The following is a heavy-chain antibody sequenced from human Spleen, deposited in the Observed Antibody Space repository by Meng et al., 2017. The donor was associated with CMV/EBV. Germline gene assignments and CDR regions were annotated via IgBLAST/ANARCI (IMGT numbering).Heavy chain of an antibody. V-gene: IGHV4-61*01. J-gene: IGHJ6*02. CDR3: ARDSDSSGYQYYYYGMDV. D-gene: IGHD3-22*01. CDR2: IYYSGST. Sequence: SCTVSGGPVSSGSYYWSWIRQPPGKGLEWIGYIYYSGSTNYNPSLKSRVTISVDTSKNQFSLKLSSVTAADTAVYYCARDSDSSGYQYYYYGMDVWGQGTTVTVSS. CDR1: GGPVSSGSYY.